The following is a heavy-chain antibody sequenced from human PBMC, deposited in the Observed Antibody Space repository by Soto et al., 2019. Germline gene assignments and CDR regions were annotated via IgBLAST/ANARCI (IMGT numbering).Heavy chain of an antibody. CDR1: GGSISSYY. V-gene: IGHV4-59*01. CDR2: IYYSGST. J-gene: IGHJ5*02. CDR3: SRAQPFEFHNWFDP. D-gene: IGHD3-10*01. Sequence: QVQLQESGPGLVKPSETLSLTCTVTGGSISSYYWTWIRQPPGKGLEWIGHIYYSGSTNYDPSLKTRVNISVDMSTNQLSLKLSSVSAADTAVYYCSRAQPFEFHNWFDPWGQGTLVTVSS.